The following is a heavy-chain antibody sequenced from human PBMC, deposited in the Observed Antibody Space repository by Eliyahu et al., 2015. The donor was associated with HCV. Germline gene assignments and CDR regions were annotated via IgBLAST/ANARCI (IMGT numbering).Heavy chain of an antibody. CDR3: ARDLYSSGWYYYYYGMDV. J-gene: IGHJ6*04. Sequence: GAEVKKPGASVKVSCKASGYTFTGYYMHWVRQAPGQGLEWMGWINPNSGGTNYAQKFQGRVTMTRDTSISTAYMELSRLRSDDTAVYYCARDLYSSGWYYYYYGMDVWGKGTTVTVSS. CDR1: GYTFTGYY. D-gene: IGHD6-19*01. V-gene: IGHV1-2*02. CDR2: INPNSGGT.